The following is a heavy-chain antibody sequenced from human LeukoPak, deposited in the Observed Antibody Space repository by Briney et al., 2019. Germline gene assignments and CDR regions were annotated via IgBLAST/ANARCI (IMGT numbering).Heavy chain of an antibody. J-gene: IGHJ4*02. D-gene: IGHD3-10*01. CDR1: GFTFSSYA. V-gene: IGHV3-33*08. Sequence: GGSLRLSCAASGFTFSSYAMHWVRQAPGKGLEWVAVIWYDGSNKYYADSVKGRFTISRDNSKNTLYLQMNSLRAEDTAVYYCAREERYYGSGSHYYFDYWGQGTLVTVSS. CDR3: AREERYYGSGSHYYFDY. CDR2: IWYDGSNK.